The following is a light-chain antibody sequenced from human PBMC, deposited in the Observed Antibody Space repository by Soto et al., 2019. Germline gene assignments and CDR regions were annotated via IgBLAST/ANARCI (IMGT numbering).Light chain of an antibody. J-gene: IGKJ1*01. CDR2: AAS. CDR1: QTISSW. Sequence: DIQMAQSPSTLSGSVGGRVTVTCRASQTISSWLAWYQQKPGKAPKLLIYAASNLQSGVPSRFSGSGSGTEFTLTISSLQPDDFATYYCQHYNSYSEAFGQGTKVDIK. V-gene: IGKV1-5*01. CDR3: QHYNSYSEA.